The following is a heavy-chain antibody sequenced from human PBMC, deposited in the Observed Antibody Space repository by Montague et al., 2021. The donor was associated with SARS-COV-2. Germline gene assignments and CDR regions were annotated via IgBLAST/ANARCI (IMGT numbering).Heavy chain of an antibody. D-gene: IGHD6-19*01. Sequence: SETLSLTCTVSGGSTASHYWNWIRQSPGKRPEWIGYVYYNGDTKYNPSHQSRVTISIDTSATQFSLWLNSVTAAATAVSFCASGWAFNPGGQGRWVTVSS. CDR2: VYYNGDT. CDR3: ASGWAFNP. CDR1: GGSTASHY. J-gene: IGHJ3*01. V-gene: IGHV4-59*08.